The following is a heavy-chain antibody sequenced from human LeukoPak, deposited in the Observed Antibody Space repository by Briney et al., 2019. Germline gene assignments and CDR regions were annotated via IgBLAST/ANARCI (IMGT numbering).Heavy chain of an antibody. Sequence: GGSLRLSCAASGFTFSSYAMHWVRQAPGKGLEWVAVISYDGSNKYYADSVKGRFTISRDNSKNTLYLQMNSLRAEDTAFYYCAKVESYSYGYFDYWGQGTLVTVSS. D-gene: IGHD5-18*01. J-gene: IGHJ4*02. CDR1: GFTFSSYA. V-gene: IGHV3-30*04. CDR2: ISYDGSNK. CDR3: AKVESYSYGYFDY.